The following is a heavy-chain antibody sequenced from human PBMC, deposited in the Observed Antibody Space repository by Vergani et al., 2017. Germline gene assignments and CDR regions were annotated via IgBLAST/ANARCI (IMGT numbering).Heavy chain of an antibody. V-gene: IGHV3-33*01. CDR1: GFTFSSYG. J-gene: IGHJ6*03. Sequence: QVQLVESGGGVVQPGRSLRLSCAASGFTFSSYGMHWVRQAPGKGLEWVAVIWYDGSNKYYADSVKGRFTISRDNSKNTLYLQMNGLRAEDTAVYYCARDHGSGSYSTAGWGNYYMDVWGKGTTVTVSS. D-gene: IGHD3-10*01. CDR3: ARDHGSGSYSTAGWGNYYMDV. CDR2: IWYDGSNK.